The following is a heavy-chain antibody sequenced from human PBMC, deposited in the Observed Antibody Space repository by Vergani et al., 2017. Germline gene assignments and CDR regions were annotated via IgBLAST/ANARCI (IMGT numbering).Heavy chain of an antibody. D-gene: IGHD3-3*01. J-gene: IGHJ4*02. CDR1: GASINSGSYY. CDR2: VYPGGST. V-gene: IGHV4-61*02. Sequence: QVQLQESGPGRVKPSQTLSLTCSVSGASINSGSYYWSWVRQPAGKEPEWIGHVYPGGSTEYNPSLESRVTVSGDSSKNQFSLRLRPLTAADTAVYFCARGTPFGMFDSWGRGILVSVSS. CDR3: ARGTPFGMFDS.